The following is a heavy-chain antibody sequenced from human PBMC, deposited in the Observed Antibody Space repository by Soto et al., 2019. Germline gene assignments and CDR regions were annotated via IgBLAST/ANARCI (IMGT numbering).Heavy chain of an antibody. D-gene: IGHD4-17*01. CDR2: INHSGST. V-gene: IGHV4-34*01. Sequence: SETLSLTCAVYGVSFSGYYWSWIRQPPGKGLEWIGEINHSGSTNYNPSLKSRVTISVDTSKNQFSLKLSSVTAADTAVYYCARLPLGDYGTRYYYYYMDVWGKGTTVTVSS. CDR1: GVSFSGYY. CDR3: ARLPLGDYGTRYYYYYMDV. J-gene: IGHJ6*03.